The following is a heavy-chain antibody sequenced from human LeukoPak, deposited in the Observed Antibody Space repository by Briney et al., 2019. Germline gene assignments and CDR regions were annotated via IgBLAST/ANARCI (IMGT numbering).Heavy chain of an antibody. V-gene: IGHV4-39*07. D-gene: IGHD3-9*01. J-gene: IGHJ4*02. CDR3: ASAYYDILGGHFDY. Sequence: SETLSLTCTVCFDSISVISYYWGWIRQPPGKGQEWIGSIYYSGRTYYNSSLKSRVTISVDTSKNQFSLKVTSVTAADTAVYYCASAYYDILGGHFDYWGQGTLVTVYS. CDR1: FDSISVISYY. CDR2: IYYSGRT.